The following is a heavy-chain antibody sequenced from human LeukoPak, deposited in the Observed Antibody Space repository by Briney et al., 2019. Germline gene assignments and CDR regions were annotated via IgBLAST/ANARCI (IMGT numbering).Heavy chain of an antibody. CDR2: INPNSGGT. CDR1: GYTFTGYY. Sequence: ASVKVSCKASGYTFTGYYMHWVRQAPGQGLEWMGWINPNSGGTNYAQKFQGRVTMTRNTSISTAYMELSSLRSEDTAVYYCARYRSGYSYAFFDYWGQGTLVTVSS. V-gene: IGHV1-2*02. CDR3: ARYRSGYSYAFFDY. J-gene: IGHJ4*02. D-gene: IGHD5-18*01.